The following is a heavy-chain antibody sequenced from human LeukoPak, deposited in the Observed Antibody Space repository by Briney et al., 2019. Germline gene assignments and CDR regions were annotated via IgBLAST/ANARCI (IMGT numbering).Heavy chain of an antibody. CDR2: IYYSGST. Sequence: SETLSLTCTVSGGSISSYYWSWIRQPPGKGLEWIGYIYYSGSTNYNPSLKSRVTISVDTSKNQFSLKLSSVTAADTAVYYCARLPPLMGASPYYFDYWGQGTLVTVSS. CDR3: ARLPPLMGASPYYFDY. CDR1: GGSISSYY. V-gene: IGHV4-59*08. D-gene: IGHD3-10*01. J-gene: IGHJ4*02.